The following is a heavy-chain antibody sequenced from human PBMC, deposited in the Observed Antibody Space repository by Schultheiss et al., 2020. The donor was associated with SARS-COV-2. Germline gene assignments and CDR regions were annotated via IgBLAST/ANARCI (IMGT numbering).Heavy chain of an antibody. J-gene: IGHJ3*02. CDR2: ISGSGGST. CDR1: GFTFSSYA. V-gene: IGHV3-23*01. D-gene: IGHD6-6*01. CDR3: ARISRSTSIDI. Sequence: GGSLRLSCAASGFTFSSYAMSWVRQAPGKGLEWVSAISGSGGSTYYADSVKGRFTISRENAKNSLYLQMNSLRAGDTAVYYCARISRSTSIDIWGQGTMVTVSS.